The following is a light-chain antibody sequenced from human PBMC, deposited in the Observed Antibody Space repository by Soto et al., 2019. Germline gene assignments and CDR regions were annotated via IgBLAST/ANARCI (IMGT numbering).Light chain of an antibody. Sequence: QSAVTQSPSASGSPGQSVTISCTGTSTVIGGYNSVSWYQQHPGKAPKVMIYDVTKRPSGVPDRFSGSKSGNTASLTVSALQAEDEADYYCSSYTDRKNLVFGTGTELTVL. V-gene: IGLV2-8*01. CDR3: SSYTDRKNLV. J-gene: IGLJ1*01. CDR2: DVT. CDR1: STVIGGYNS.